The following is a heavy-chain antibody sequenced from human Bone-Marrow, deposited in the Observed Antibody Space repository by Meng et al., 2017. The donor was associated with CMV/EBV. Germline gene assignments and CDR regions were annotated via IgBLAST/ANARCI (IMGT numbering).Heavy chain of an antibody. D-gene: IGHD3-22*01. CDR1: GFTFSSYT. CDR3: ARATIYYDSSGYYYLDAFDI. Sequence: GGSLRLSCAVSGFTFSSYTMNWVRQAPGKGLEWVSYIDTSSTFIYYADSVKGRFTISRDNAKNTLYLQMNSLRAEDTAVYYCARATIYYDSSGYYYLDAFDIWGQGTMVTVSS. V-gene: IGHV3-21*01. J-gene: IGHJ3*02. CDR2: IDTSSTFI.